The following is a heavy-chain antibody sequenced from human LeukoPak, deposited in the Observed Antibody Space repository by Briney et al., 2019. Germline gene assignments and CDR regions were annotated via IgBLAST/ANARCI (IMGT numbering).Heavy chain of an antibody. CDR1: GGSVSSGSYY. V-gene: IGHV4-61*01. J-gene: IGHJ4*02. Sequence: SETLSLTCDVSGGSVSSGSYYWSWFRQPPGKGLEWIGYIHNSGSTSYNPSLKSRVTISVHTSRNQFSLKLSSVTAADTAVYYCARLYDFWSGYLFDYWGQGTLVTVSS. D-gene: IGHD3-3*01. CDR3: ARLYDFWSGYLFDY. CDR2: IHNSGST.